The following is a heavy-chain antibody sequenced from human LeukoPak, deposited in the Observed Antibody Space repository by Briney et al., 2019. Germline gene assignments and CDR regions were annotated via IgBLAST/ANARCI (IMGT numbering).Heavy chain of an antibody. CDR1: GFTFSSYS. Sequence: GGSLRLSCAASGFTFSSYSMNWVRQAPGKGLEWVSALSGSGATTYYADSVKGRFNISRDNSKNTLYLQMNSLRAEDTAVYYCAKRFESRSFDYWGQGTLVTVSS. CDR2: LSGSGATT. D-gene: IGHD3-22*01. J-gene: IGHJ4*02. V-gene: IGHV3-23*01. CDR3: AKRFESRSFDY.